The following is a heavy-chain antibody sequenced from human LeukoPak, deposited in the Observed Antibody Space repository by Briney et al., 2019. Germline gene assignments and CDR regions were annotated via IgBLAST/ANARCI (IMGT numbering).Heavy chain of an antibody. CDR2: ISSSSSTI. CDR1: GFTFSSYR. Sequence: PGGSLRLSCAASGFTFSSYRMNWVRQAPGKGLEGVSYISSSSSTIYYADSVKGRFTISRDNAKNSLYLQMNSLRAEDTAVYYCAKDSTAPGPLRYFDWLLGGFGYWGQGTLVTVSS. V-gene: IGHV3-48*01. J-gene: IGHJ4*02. D-gene: IGHD3-9*01. CDR3: AKDSTAPGPLRYFDWLLGGFGY.